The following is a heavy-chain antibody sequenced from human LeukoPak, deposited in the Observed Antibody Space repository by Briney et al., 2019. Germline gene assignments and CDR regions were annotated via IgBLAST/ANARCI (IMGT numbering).Heavy chain of an antibody. CDR1: GFTFSYYG. J-gene: IGHJ6*02. Sequence: GGSLRLPCAASGFTFSYYGMDWVRQAPGKELEWVSSISSSSNYIYYADSVKGRFTISRDNAKNSVYLQMNSLRAEDTAVYYCARDILTGYASQPYPPYSYYGMDVWGQGTTVTVSS. D-gene: IGHD3-9*01. CDR3: ARDILTGYASQPYPPYSYYGMDV. CDR2: ISSSSNYI. V-gene: IGHV3-21*01.